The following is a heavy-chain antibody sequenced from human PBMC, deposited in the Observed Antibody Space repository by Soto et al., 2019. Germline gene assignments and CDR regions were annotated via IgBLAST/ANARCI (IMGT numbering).Heavy chain of an antibody. CDR1: GFTFSSYA. Sequence: PGGSLRLSCAASGFTFSSYAMHWVRQAPGKGLEWVAVISYDGGNKYYADSVKGRFTISRDNSKNTLYLQMNSLRAEDTAVYYCARDPFFDYGSPHYYYYGMDVWGQGTTVTVSS. J-gene: IGHJ6*02. D-gene: IGHD4-17*01. CDR2: ISYDGGNK. CDR3: ARDPFFDYGSPHYYYYGMDV. V-gene: IGHV3-30-3*01.